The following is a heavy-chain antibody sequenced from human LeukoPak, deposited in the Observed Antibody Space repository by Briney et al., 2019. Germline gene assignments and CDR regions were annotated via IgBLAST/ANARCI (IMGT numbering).Heavy chain of an antibody. V-gene: IGHV4-59*01. D-gene: IGHD2-15*01. J-gene: IGHJ4*02. CDR1: GGSISSYY. CDR2: IFYSGST. CDR3: AKESCRGGACNLDN. Sequence: SETLSLTCTVPGGSISSYYWSWIRQPPGKGLEWIGNIFYSGSTLYNPSLKSRITISVDPSTNQFSLKVRSVTAADTAVYYCAKESCRGGACNLDNWGQGSLVTVSS.